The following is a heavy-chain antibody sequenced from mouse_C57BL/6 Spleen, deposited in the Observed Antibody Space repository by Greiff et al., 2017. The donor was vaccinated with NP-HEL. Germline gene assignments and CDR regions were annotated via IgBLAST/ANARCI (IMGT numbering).Heavy chain of an antibody. J-gene: IGHJ4*01. CDR3: ASVYYYAIDD. Sequence: QVQLQQSGPGLVQPSHSLSITCTASGFSLTSYGVHWVRQSPGKGLEWLGVIWRGGGTAYNAAFMSRLSITKNNSKRQVCFKMNRLQADDTAIYYCASVYYYAIDDGGQGTTVTVAS. V-gene: IGHV2-5*01. CDR2: IWRGGGT. CDR1: GFSLTSYG.